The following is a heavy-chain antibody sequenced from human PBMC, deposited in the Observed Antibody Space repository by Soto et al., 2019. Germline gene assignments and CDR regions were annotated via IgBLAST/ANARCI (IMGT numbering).Heavy chain of an antibody. J-gene: IGHJ4*02. CDR2: ISGSGGST. CDR1: GFTFSSYA. D-gene: IGHD3-3*01. V-gene: IGHV3-23*01. Sequence: EVQLLESGGGLVQPGGSLRLSCAASGFTFSSYAMSWVRQAPGKGLEWVSAISGSGGSTYYADSVKGRFTISRDNSKYSLYLQMNSLRAEDTAVYYCAKVSPTPLYDCWSGYIGPFDYWGQGTLVTVSS. CDR3: AKVSPTPLYDCWSGYIGPFDY.